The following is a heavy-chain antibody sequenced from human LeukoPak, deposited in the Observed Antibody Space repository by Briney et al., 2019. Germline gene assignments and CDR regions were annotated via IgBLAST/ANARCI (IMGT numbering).Heavy chain of an antibody. CDR1: GFTFNSYW. V-gene: IGHV3-7*03. D-gene: IGHD3-22*01. Sequence: PGGSLRLSCAASGFTFNSYWMNWVRQAPGKGLEWVANIKQDGSEKYYVDSVKGRFTISRDNAKNSLYLQMNSLRAEDTAVYYCARETFVYDSSGYYAMVAYYFDYWGQGTLVTVSS. CDR3: ARETFVYDSSGYYAMVAYYFDY. J-gene: IGHJ4*02. CDR2: IKQDGSEK.